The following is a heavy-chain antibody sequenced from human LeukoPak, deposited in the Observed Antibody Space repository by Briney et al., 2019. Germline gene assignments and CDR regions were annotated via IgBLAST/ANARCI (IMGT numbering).Heavy chain of an antibody. CDR1: GFAFINFA. CDR3: AKMEGQRLYDYCMDV. J-gene: IGHJ6*03. D-gene: IGHD3-3*01. V-gene: IGHV3-23*01. CDR2: MSGRGYYT. Sequence: GWALRLSCAASGFAFINFAMSWVRQAPGKGLEWVSAMSGRGYYTYYVESVKGRFTISRDNSKNTLYLHRHSLRADDTAVYYCAKMEGQRLYDYCMDVWGRGTTVTVSS.